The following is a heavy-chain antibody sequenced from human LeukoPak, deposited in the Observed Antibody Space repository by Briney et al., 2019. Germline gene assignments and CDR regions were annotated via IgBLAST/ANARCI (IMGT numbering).Heavy chain of an antibody. V-gene: IGHV3-23*01. CDR2: ITGSGGST. J-gene: IGHJ4*02. Sequence: GGSLRLSCAASGFTFSSNAMNWVRQAPGKGLEWVSYITGSGGSTFYADSVKGRFTVSRDNSKNTLYLQMSSLRAEDTAVHFCVGIQLWYGGDYWGQGTLVTVSS. CDR1: GFTFSSNA. D-gene: IGHD5-18*01. CDR3: VGIQLWYGGDY.